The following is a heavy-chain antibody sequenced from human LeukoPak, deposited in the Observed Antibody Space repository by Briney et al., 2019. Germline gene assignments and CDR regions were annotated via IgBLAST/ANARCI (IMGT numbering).Heavy chain of an antibody. CDR2: IDPSDSYT. CDR1: GYSFTSYW. J-gene: IGHJ3*02. Sequence: GESLRISCKGSGYSFTSYWISWVRQMPGKGLEWMGRIDPSDSYTNYSPSFQGHVTISADKSISTAYLQWSSLKASDTAMYYCARHGGRYCSGGSCYHASDIWGQGTMVTVSS. D-gene: IGHD2-15*01. CDR3: ARHGGRYCSGGSCYHASDI. V-gene: IGHV5-10-1*01.